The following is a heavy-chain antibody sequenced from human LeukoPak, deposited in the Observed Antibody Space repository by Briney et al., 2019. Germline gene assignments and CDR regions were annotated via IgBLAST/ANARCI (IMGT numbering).Heavy chain of an antibody. Sequence: GGSLRLSCAASGFAFSDNYMTWIRQAPGKGLEWVSYISCSSSYTNYADSVKGRFTISRDNVKNFLYLQMNSLRAEDTAVYYCARHIDGYNGYDYWGRGTLVTVSP. CDR2: ISCSSSYT. CDR1: GFAFSDNY. D-gene: IGHD5-12*01. J-gene: IGHJ4*02. V-gene: IGHV3-11*03. CDR3: ARHIDGYNGYDY.